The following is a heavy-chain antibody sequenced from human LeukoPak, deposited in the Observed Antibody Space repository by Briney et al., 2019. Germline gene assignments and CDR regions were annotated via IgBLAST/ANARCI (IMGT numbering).Heavy chain of an antibody. V-gene: IGHV3-23*01. D-gene: IGHD6-19*01. CDR2: ISGSGGST. Sequence: GVSLRLSCAASGFTFSSDAMSWGRQAPGKGLEWVSAISGSGGSTYYADSVKGRFTISRDNSKNTLYLQMNSLRAEDTAVYYCAKRDSSGWYSDWGQGTLVTVSS. CDR1: GFTFSSDA. CDR3: AKRDSSGWYSD. J-gene: IGHJ4*02.